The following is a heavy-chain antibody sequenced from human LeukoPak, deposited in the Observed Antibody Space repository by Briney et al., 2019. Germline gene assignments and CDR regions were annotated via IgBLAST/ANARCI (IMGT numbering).Heavy chain of an antibody. D-gene: IGHD6-13*01. CDR3: AREWPGGIAAAGTRIEGDY. Sequence: GGSLRLSCAVSGFSVSGYWMTWVRQAPGKGLEGVANIKQDGSEKNYVDSVKGRFTISRDNAEHSLFLQMNTLRVADTAVYYCAREWPGGIAAAGTRIEGDYWGQGTLVAVSS. J-gene: IGHJ4*02. CDR2: IKQDGSEK. CDR1: GFSVSGYW. V-gene: IGHV3-7*01.